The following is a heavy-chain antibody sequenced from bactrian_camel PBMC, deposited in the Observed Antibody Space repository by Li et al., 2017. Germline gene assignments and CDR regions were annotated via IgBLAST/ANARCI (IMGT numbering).Heavy chain of an antibody. CDR2: IYTGGGST. CDR1: GFTFSTYY. V-gene: IGHV3S28*01. D-gene: IGHD2*01. J-gene: IGHJ6*01. CDR3: VRRYYTDYDFGY. Sequence: QLVESGGGLVQPGGSLRLSCAASGFTFSTYYMSWVRQAPGKGLEWVSSIYTGGGSTYYADSVLGRFTISRDDAESTVYLQMNSLKPEDTAVYYCVRRYYTDYDFGYWGQGTQVTVS.